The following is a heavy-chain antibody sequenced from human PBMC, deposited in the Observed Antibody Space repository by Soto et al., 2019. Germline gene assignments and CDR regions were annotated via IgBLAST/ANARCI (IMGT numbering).Heavy chain of an antibody. CDR1: GYTFTSYG. CDR3: ARDSVVVPAAKDTDYYYYYMDV. Sequence: QVQLVQSGAEVKKPGASVKVSCKASGYTFTSYGISWVRQAPGQGLEWMGWISAYNGNTNYAQKLQGRVNMTTDTTTSTAYMELRSLRSDATAVYYCARDSVVVPAAKDTDYYYYYMDVWGKGTTVTVSS. J-gene: IGHJ6*03. V-gene: IGHV1-18*01. D-gene: IGHD2-2*01. CDR2: ISAYNGNT.